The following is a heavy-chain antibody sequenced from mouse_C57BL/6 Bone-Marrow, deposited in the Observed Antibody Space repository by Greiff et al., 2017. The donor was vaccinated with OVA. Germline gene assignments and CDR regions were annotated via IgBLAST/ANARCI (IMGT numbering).Heavy chain of an antibody. CDR1: GFTFSSYA. D-gene: IGHD1-1*01. V-gene: IGHV5-4*01. J-gene: IGHJ4*01. CDR2: ISDGGSYT. Sequence: EVQRVESGGGLVKPGGSLKLSCAASGFTFSSYAMSWVRQTPEKRLEWVATISDGGSYTYYPDNVKGRFTISRDNAKNNLYLQMSHLKSEDTAMYYCARDRSYYRSNIFYAMDYWGQGTSVTVSS. CDR3: ARDRSYYRSNIFYAMDY.